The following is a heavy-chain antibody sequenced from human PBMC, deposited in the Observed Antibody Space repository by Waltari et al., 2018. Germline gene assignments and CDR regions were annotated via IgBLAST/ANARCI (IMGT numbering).Heavy chain of an antibody. J-gene: IGHJ6*02. D-gene: IGHD5-12*01. Sequence: QVQLQESGPGLVKPSETLSLTCTVSGGSISSYYWSWIRQPPGKGLEWIGYIYYSGSTNYHPSLMSRVTISVDTSKNQFSLKLSSVTAADTAVYYCARTLVATIWGGYYGMDVWGQGTTVTVSS. CDR2: IYYSGST. V-gene: IGHV4-59*01. CDR3: ARTLVATIWGGYYGMDV. CDR1: GGSISSYY.